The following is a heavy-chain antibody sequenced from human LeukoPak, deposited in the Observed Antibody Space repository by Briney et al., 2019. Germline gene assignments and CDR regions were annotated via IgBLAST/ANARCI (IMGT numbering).Heavy chain of an antibody. CDR2: ISSSGRTM. Sequence: GGSLRLSCAASGFIFSSYSMNWVRQAPGKGLEWVSYISSSGRTMEYADSVKGRFTISRDSAKNSLYLQMNSLRAEDTAVYYCARDSYGDYSFDYWGQGTLVTVSS. CDR1: GFIFSSYS. CDR3: ARDSYGDYSFDY. V-gene: IGHV3-48*01. D-gene: IGHD4-17*01. J-gene: IGHJ4*02.